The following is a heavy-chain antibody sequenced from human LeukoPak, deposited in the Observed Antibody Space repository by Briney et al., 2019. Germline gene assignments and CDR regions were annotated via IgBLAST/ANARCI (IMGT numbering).Heavy chain of an antibody. Sequence: ASVKVSCKASGYTFTSYGISWVRQAPGQGLEWMGWINAYNGNTNYAQKLQGRVTMTTDTSTSTAYMELRSLRSEDTAVYYCARGSYGDYYYYYMDVWGKGTTVTVSS. D-gene: IGHD4-17*01. J-gene: IGHJ6*03. CDR3: ARGSYGDYYYYYMDV. V-gene: IGHV1-18*01. CDR1: GYTFTSYG. CDR2: INAYNGNT.